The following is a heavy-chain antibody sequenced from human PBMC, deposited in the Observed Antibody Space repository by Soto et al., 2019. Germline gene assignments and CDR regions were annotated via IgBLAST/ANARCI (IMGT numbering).Heavy chain of an antibody. J-gene: IGHJ4*02. D-gene: IGHD5-12*01. CDR1: GFTFSSYG. Sequence: PGGSLRLSCAASGFTFSSYGMHWVRQAPGKGLEWVAVIWHDGSNKYYVDSVKGRFTVSRDNSKNTLYLQMNSLRAEDTAVYYCARDRSGYDSYYYDYWGQGTLVTVSS. CDR3: ARDRSGYDSYYYDY. V-gene: IGHV3-33*01. CDR2: IWHDGSNK.